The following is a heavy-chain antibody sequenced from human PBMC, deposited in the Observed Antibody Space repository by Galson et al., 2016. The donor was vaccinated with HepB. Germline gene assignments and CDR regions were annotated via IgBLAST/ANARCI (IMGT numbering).Heavy chain of an antibody. CDR2: ISGSGASA. D-gene: IGHD3-16*01. CDR3: AKRGDGGSFDF. V-gene: IGHV3-23*01. Sequence: SLRLSCAASGFTFSSYVMTWVRQAPGKGLEWVSSISGSGASAYYADSVKGRFTITRDNRKNTHFSQMDSLRAEDTAIYYCAKRGDGGSFDFWGQGTLVTVS. J-gene: IGHJ4*02. CDR1: GFTFSSYV.